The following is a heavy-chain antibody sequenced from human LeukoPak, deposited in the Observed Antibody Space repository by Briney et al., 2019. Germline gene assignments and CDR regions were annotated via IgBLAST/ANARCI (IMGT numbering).Heavy chain of an antibody. V-gene: IGHV1-24*01. CDR3: ATMAVAGRNWFDA. Sequence: ASVKVSCKVSGYTLTELSMHWVRQAPGKGLEWMGGFDPEDGETIYAQKFQGRVTMTEDTSTATAYMELSSLRSEATAVYYCATMAVAGRNWFDAWGQGTLVTVAS. D-gene: IGHD6-19*01. CDR2: FDPEDGET. J-gene: IGHJ5*02. CDR1: GYTLTELS.